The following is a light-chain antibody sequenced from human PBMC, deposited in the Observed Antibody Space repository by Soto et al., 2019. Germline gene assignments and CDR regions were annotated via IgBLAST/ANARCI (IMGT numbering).Light chain of an antibody. CDR1: SSDVGGYNY. V-gene: IGLV2-8*01. J-gene: IGLJ2*01. CDR2: EVS. Sequence: QSALTQPPSASGSPGHSVTISCTGTSSDVGGYNYVSWYQQHPGKAPKFMIYEVSKRPSGVPDRFSGSKSGNTASLTVSGLQAEDEADYYCSSYAGSNNLVFGGGTKLTVL. CDR3: SSYAGSNNLV.